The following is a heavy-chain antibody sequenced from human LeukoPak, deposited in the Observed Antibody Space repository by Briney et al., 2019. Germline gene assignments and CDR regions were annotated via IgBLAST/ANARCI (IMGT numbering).Heavy chain of an antibody. J-gene: IGHJ5*02. D-gene: IGHD2-8*01. Sequence: SETLSLTCSVSGGSISSYYWSWIRQPPGKGLEWIGYIYYSGSTNYNPSLKSRVTISVDTFKNQFSLKLSSVTAADTAVYYCARQVKWWFDPWGQGTLVTVSS. CDR2: IYYSGST. CDR1: GGSISSYY. CDR3: ARQVKWWFDP. V-gene: IGHV4-59*08.